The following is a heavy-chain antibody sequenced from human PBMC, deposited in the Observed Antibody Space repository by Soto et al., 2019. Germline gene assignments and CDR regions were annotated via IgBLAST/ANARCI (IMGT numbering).Heavy chain of an antibody. CDR3: ARARYGDY. CDR1: GYTFTSYG. CDR2: ISAHNGNT. V-gene: IGHV1-18*01. J-gene: IGHJ4*02. Sequence: ASVKVSCKASGYTFTSYGITWVRQAPGQGLEWMGWISAHNGNTDYAQKLQGRVIVTRDTSTSTAYMELRSLRSDDTAVYYCARARYGDYWSQGALVTVSS. D-gene: IGHD1-1*01.